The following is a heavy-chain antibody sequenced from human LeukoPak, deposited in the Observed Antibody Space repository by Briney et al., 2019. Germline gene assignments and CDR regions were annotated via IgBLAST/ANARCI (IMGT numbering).Heavy chain of an antibody. V-gene: IGHV3-48*01. CDR1: GFTFSSYS. Sequence: GGSLRLSCAASGFTFSSYSMNWVRQAPGKGREWVSYISSSSSTIYYADSVKGRFTISRDNAKNSLYLQMNSLRAEDTAVYYCARDGVLAAETGGFDYWGQGTLVTVSS. CDR3: ARDGVLAAETGGFDY. D-gene: IGHD6-13*01. J-gene: IGHJ4*02. CDR2: ISSSSSTI.